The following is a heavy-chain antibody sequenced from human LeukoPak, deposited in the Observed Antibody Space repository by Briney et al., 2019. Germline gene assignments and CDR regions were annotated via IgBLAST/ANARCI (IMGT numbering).Heavy chain of an antibody. V-gene: IGHV3-30*02. D-gene: IGHD3-22*01. Sequence: PGGSLRLACAAPGLTFISYGMSWVRQAPGKGLEWVAFIRHDGSNKYYADCVKGRFTISRDNSKNTLYLQMNSLRAEDTAVYYCAKERGITMIVVAGYSDWGQGTLVTVSS. CDR1: GLTFISYG. J-gene: IGHJ4*02. CDR3: AKERGITMIVVAGYSD. CDR2: IRHDGSNK.